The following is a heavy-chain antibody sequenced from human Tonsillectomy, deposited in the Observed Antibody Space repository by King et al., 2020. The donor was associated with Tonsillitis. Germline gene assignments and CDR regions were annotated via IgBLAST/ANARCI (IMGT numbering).Heavy chain of an antibody. CDR2: IYYSGST. D-gene: IGHD3-22*01. J-gene: IGHJ3*02. Sequence: VQLQESGPGLVKPSETLSLTCTVSGGSISSYYWSWIRQPPGKGLEWIGYIYYSGSTNYNPSLKSRVTISVDTSKNQFSLKLSSVTAADTAVYYCARGVPFGYYYDSSGYDAFDIWGQGTMVTVSS. V-gene: IGHV4-59*01. CDR1: GGSISSYY. CDR3: ARGVPFGYYYDSSGYDAFDI.